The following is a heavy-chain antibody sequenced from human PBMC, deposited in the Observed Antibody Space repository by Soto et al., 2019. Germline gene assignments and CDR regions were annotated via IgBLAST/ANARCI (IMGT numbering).Heavy chain of an antibody. Sequence: PGGSLRLSCAASGFTFSSYAMSWVRQAPGKGLEWVSAISGSGGSTYYADSVKGRFTISRDNSKNTLYLQMNSLRAEDTAVYYCANSRKALGYCSGGSCYYYFDYWAQGTLVTVSS. CDR1: GFTFSSYA. J-gene: IGHJ4*02. CDR3: ANSRKALGYCSGGSCYYYFDY. V-gene: IGHV3-23*01. D-gene: IGHD2-15*01. CDR2: ISGSGGST.